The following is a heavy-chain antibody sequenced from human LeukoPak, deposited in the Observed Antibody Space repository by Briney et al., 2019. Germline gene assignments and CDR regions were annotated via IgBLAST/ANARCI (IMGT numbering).Heavy chain of an antibody. V-gene: IGHV3-21*01. CDR1: GFTFSSYS. CDR3: ASPVYDILTGYQNDAFDI. Sequence: GGSLRLSCAASGFTFSSYSMNWVRQAPGKGLEWVSSISSSSSYIYYADSVKGRFTISRDNAKNSLYLQMNSLRAEDTAVYYCASPVYDILTGYQNDAFDIWGQGTMVTVSS. CDR2: ISSSSSYI. D-gene: IGHD3-9*01. J-gene: IGHJ3*02.